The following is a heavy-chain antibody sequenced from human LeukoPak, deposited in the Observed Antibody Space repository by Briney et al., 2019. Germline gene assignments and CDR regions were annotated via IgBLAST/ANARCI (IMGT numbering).Heavy chain of an antibody. CDR2: IYYTGST. CDR1: GGSIRNYY. J-gene: IGHJ4*02. D-gene: IGHD3-22*01. Sequence: SETLSLTCTVSGGSIRNYYWSWIRQPPGKGLEWIGYIYYTGSTTSNPSLKSRVTISVDTSKNQFSLKLSSVTAADTAIYYCARHAYYYDSSGLYFDYWGQGTLVTVSS. V-gene: IGHV4-59*01. CDR3: ARHAYYYDSSGLYFDY.